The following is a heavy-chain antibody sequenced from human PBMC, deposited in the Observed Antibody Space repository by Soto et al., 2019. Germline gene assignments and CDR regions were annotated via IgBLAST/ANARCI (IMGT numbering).Heavy chain of an antibody. V-gene: IGHV4-59*08. CDR3: ASRRYNWNDGVFSFDY. D-gene: IGHD1-1*01. Sequence: PSETLSLTCTVSGGSISSYYWSWIRQPPGKGLEWIGYIYYSGSTNYNPSLKSRVTISVDTSKNQFSLKLSSVTAADTAVYYCASRRYNWNDGVFSFDYWGQGTLVTVSS. J-gene: IGHJ4*02. CDR2: IYYSGST. CDR1: GGSISSYY.